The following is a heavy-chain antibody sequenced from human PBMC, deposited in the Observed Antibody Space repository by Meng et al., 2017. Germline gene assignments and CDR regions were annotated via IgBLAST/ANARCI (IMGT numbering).Heavy chain of an antibody. J-gene: IGHJ4*02. Sequence: QVQLVQSGAEVKKPGASVKVSCKASGYTFTGYYMHWVRQAPGQGLEWMGRINPNSGGTNYAQKFQGRVTMTRDTSISTAYMELSRLRSDDTAVYYCARDYGSGRIILHFDYWGQETLVTVSS. CDR3: ARDYGSGRIILHFDY. D-gene: IGHD3-10*01. CDR2: INPNSGGT. CDR1: GYTFTGYY. V-gene: IGHV1-2*06.